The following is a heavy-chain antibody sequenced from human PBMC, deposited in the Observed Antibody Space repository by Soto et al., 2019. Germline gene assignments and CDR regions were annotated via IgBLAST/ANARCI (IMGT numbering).Heavy chain of an antibody. CDR1: GGTFSSYA. CDR2: IIPIFGTA. CDR3: ARGKSSSSSLLFYYYYYGMDV. D-gene: IGHD6-6*01. J-gene: IGHJ6*02. V-gene: IGHV1-69*06. Sequence: QVQLVQSGAEVKKPGSSVKVSCKASGGTFSSYAISWVRQAPGQGLEWMGGIIPIFGTANYAQKFQGRVTITADKSTSTAYMELSSLRSEDTAVYYCARGKSSSSSLLFYYYYYGMDVWGQGTTVTVSS.